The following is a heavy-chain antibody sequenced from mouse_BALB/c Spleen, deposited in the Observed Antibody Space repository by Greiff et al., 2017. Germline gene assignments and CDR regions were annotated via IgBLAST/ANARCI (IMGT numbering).Heavy chain of an antibody. CDR3: ARATVHAMDY. D-gene: IGHD1-1*01. J-gene: IGHJ4*01. CDR1: GYAFSSYW. Sequence: LQESGAELVRPGSSVKISCKASGYAFSSYWMNWVKQRPGQGLEWIGQIYPGDGDTNYNGKFKGKATLTADKSSSTAYMQLSSLTSEDSAVYFCARATVHAMDYWGQGTSVTVSS. V-gene: IGHV1-80*01. CDR2: IYPGDGDT.